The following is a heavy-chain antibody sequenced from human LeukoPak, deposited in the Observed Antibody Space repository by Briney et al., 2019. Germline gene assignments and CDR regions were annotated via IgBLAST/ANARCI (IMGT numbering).Heavy chain of an antibody. CDR2: ISAYNGNT. CDR3: ARVVAAADYNWFDP. CDR1: GYTFTSYG. J-gene: IGHJ5*02. D-gene: IGHD6-13*01. Sequence: SVKVSCKASGYTFTSYGISWVRQAPGQGLEWMGWISAYNGNTNYAQKLQGRVTMTTDTSTSTAYMELRSLRSDDTAVYYCARVVAAADYNWFDPWGQGTLVTVSS. V-gene: IGHV1-18*01.